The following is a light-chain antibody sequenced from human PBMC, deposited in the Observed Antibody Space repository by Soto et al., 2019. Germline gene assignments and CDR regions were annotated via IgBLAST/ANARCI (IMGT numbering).Light chain of an antibody. V-gene: IGKV1-5*03. Sequence: DIQMTQSPSTLSASVGDRVTITCRASQSISSWLAWYQQKPGKAPKLLIYKASSLESGVPSRFSGSGSGTEFTLTIISLQPDDFATYYCQQFNNYPRTFGQGTKVDIK. CDR3: QQFNNYPRT. J-gene: IGKJ1*01. CDR2: KAS. CDR1: QSISSW.